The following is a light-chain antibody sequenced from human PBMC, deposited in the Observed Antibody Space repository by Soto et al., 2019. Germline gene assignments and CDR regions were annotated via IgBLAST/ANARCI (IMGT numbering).Light chain of an antibody. CDR2: EVR. V-gene: IGLV2-18*01. CDR3: SLIPGKITCL. CDR1: ISDIGASSL. Sequence: QSALTQPRSVSGSPGQSVTISCAGTISDIGASSLVSWYQQHPGKAPKLIFYEVRNRPSGIPHRFSASKSGNTASLTISGPQAEDEAEYYCSLIPGKITCLFGGGTKLTVL. J-gene: IGLJ2*01.